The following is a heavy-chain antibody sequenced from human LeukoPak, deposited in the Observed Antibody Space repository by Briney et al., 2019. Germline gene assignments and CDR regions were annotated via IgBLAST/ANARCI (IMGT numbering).Heavy chain of an antibody. CDR3: ARDRGSGIGYFDY. V-gene: IGHV3-30-3*01. J-gene: IGHJ4*02. CDR1: GFTFSSYA. Sequence: PGGSLRLSCAASGFTFSSYAMHWVRQAPGKGLEWVAVISYDGSNKYYADSVKGRFTISRDNSKNTLYLQMNSQRAEDTAVYYCARDRGSGIGYFDYWGQGTLVTVSS. CDR2: ISYDGSNK. D-gene: IGHD3-10*01.